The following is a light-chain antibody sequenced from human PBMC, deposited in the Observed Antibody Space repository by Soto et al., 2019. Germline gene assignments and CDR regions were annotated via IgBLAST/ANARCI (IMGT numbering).Light chain of an antibody. V-gene: IGKV4-1*01. Sequence: DIVMTQSPDSLALSLGERATINCKSSQSVLYSSNNENYLAWYQSKPGQPPKLLIYWASTRESGVPDRFSGSGSGTDFTLTISSLQAEDVAVYYCQQYYSSPPTFGQGTKLEI. CDR3: QQYYSSPPT. CDR2: WAS. CDR1: QSVLYSSNNENY. J-gene: IGKJ2*01.